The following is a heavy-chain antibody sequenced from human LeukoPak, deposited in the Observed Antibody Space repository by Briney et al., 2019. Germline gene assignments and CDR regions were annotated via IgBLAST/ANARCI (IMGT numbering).Heavy chain of an antibody. Sequence: ASVKVSCKVSGYTLTELSMHWVRQAPGKGLEWMGGFDPEDGETIYAQKFQGRVTMTEDTSTDTAYMELSSLRSEDTAVYYCARVKRITMVRGVIRDTVYYFDYWGQGTLVTVSS. CDR3: ARVKRITMVRGVIRDTVYYFDY. J-gene: IGHJ4*02. CDR2: FDPEDGET. D-gene: IGHD3-10*01. CDR1: GYTLTELS. V-gene: IGHV1-24*01.